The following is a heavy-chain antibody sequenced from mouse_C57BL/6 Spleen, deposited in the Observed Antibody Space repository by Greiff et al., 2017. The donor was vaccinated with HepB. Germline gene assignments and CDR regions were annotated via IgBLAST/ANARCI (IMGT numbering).Heavy chain of an antibody. D-gene: IGHD2-3*01. CDR2: IYPRDGST. V-gene: IGHV1-78*01. J-gene: IGHJ4*01. CDR1: GYTFTDHT. Sequence: QVQLQQSDAELVKPGASVKISCKVSGYTFTDHTIHWMKQRPEQGLEWIGYIYPRDGSTKYNEKFKGKATLTADKSSSTAYMQLNSLTSEDSAVYFCARYDDGYYEEVPYYAMDYWGQGTSVTVSS. CDR3: ARYDDGYYEEVPYYAMDY.